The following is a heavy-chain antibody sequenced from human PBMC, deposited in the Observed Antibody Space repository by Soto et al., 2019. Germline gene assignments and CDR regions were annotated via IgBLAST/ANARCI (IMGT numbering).Heavy chain of an antibody. CDR2: ISAYNGNT. D-gene: IGHD2-2*01. CDR1: GYTFTSYG. Sequence: ASVKVSCKASGYTFTSYGISWVRQAPGQGLEWMGWISAYNGNTNYAQKLQGRVTMTTDTSTSTAYMELRSLRSDDTAVYYCARDRPAAMEYNWFDPWGQGTLVTVSS. V-gene: IGHV1-18*01. J-gene: IGHJ5*02. CDR3: ARDRPAAMEYNWFDP.